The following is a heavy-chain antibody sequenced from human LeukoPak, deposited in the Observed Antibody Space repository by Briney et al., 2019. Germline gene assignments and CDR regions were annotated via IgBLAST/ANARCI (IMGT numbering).Heavy chain of an antibody. CDR2: IRYDGSNK. D-gene: IGHD1-26*01. CDR3: AKDRGDYYYVDV. J-gene: IGHJ6*03. V-gene: IGHV3-30*02. Sequence: GGSLRLSCVASGFTFSSYGMHWVRQAPGKGLEWVAFIRYDGSNKYYADSVKGRFTISRDNPKNTVYLQMNSLRGEDTAVYYCAKDRGDYYYVDVWGKGTTVTVSS. CDR1: GFTFSSYG.